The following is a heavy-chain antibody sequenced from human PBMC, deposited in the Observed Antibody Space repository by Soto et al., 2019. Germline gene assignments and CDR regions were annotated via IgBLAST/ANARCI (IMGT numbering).Heavy chain of an antibody. CDR2: INPSGGST. D-gene: IGHD2-8*01. V-gene: IGHV1-46*01. J-gene: IGHJ6*02. Sequence: ASVKVSCKASGYTFTSYYMHWVRQAPGQGLEWMGIINPSGGSTSYAQKFQGRVTMTRDTSTSTVYMELSSLRSEDTAVYYCARDPHCTNGVCYHLGAYYYSGMDVWGQGTTVTVSS. CDR1: GYTFTSYY. CDR3: ARDPHCTNGVCYHLGAYYYSGMDV.